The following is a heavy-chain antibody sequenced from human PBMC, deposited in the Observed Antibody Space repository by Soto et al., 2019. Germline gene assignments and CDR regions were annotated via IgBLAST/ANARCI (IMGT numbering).Heavy chain of an antibody. Sequence: QVQLQESGPGLVKPSQTLSLTCTVSGGSISSGGYYWNWIRQHTGKGLEWIGYIYYIGSTYYNPYLQSRVTISLDTSKNQLSLKLSSVTAADTAVYYCARSVFPWGQGTLVTVSS. CDR2: IYYIGST. CDR1: GGSISSGGYY. CDR3: ARSVFP. J-gene: IGHJ5*02. V-gene: IGHV4-31*03.